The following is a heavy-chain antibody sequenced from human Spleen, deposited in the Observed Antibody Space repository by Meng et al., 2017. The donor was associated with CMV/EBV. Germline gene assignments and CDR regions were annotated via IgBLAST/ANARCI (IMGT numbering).Heavy chain of an antibody. CDR3: ARGNSGREWFDP. D-gene: IGHD6-19*01. J-gene: IGHJ5*02. CDR2: IYSSGST. V-gene: IGHV4-4*07. CDR1: GGSIRGYS. Sequence: QVQLQESGPGLVKPSETLSLTCTVSGGSIRGYSWSWIRQPAGKGLEWIGRIYSSGSTNYNPSLKSRVTISVDTSKNQFSLKLSSVTAADTAVYYCARGNSGREWFDPWGQGTLVTASS.